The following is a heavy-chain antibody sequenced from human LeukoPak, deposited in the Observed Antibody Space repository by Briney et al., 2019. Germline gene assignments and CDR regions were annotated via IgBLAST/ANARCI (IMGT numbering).Heavy chain of an antibody. Sequence: PSETLSLTCTVYGGSFSGYYWSWFRQPPGKGLEWIGEINHSGSTNYNPSLKSRVTISVDTSKNQFSLKLSSVTAADTAVYYCARGRSYVVVPAASPAFDIWGQGTMVTVSS. J-gene: IGHJ3*02. D-gene: IGHD2-2*01. V-gene: IGHV4-34*01. CDR1: GGSFSGYY. CDR2: INHSGST. CDR3: ARGRSYVVVPAASPAFDI.